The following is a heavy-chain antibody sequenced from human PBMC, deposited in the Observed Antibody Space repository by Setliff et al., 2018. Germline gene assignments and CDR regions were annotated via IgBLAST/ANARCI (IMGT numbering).Heavy chain of an antibody. D-gene: IGHD2-8*01. Sequence: ESLKISCAASGFTVSSDYMSWFRQAPGKGLEWIGEINHSGSTNYNPSLKSRVTISVDTSKNQFSLKLSSVTAADTAVYYCARVGVPAVGLYFDYWGQGTLVTVSS. V-gene: IGHV4-34*01. CDR3: ARVGVPAVGLYFDY. CDR2: INHSGST. CDR1: GFTVSSDY. J-gene: IGHJ4*02.